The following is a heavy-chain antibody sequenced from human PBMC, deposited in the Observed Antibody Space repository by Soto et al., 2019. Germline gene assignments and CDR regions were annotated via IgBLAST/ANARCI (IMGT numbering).Heavy chain of an antibody. Sequence: XSVKVSCKASVYTFTSYGSSLVRQAPGQGLDWMGWISAYNGNTKYAQDLQGRVTMTTDTSTSTAYMELRSLRSEDTAVYYCARFSGGSYNTYYFYYGMDVWGQGTTVTVSS. CDR3: ARFSGGSYNTYYFYYGMDV. D-gene: IGHD2-15*01. J-gene: IGHJ6*02. CDR2: ISAYNGNT. CDR1: VYTFTSYG. V-gene: IGHV1-18*01.